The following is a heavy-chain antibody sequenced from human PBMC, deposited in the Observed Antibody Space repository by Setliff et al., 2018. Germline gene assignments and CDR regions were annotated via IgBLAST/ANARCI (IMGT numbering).Heavy chain of an antibody. D-gene: IGHD6-13*01. CDR2: IHASGSP. V-gene: IGHV4-61*02. J-gene: IGHJ4*02. CDR3: VRESRSTWYRRDF. Sequence: SETLSLTCTVSGGSITSGSFYWSWIRQPAGKKLEWIGRIHASGSPDYNPSLQSRVAISVDTSKNYFSLDVSSVTAADTAVYYCVRESRSTWYRRDFWGQGTLVTVSS. CDR1: GGSITSGSFY.